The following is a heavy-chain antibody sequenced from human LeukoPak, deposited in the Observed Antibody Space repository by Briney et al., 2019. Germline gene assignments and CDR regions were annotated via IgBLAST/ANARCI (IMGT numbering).Heavy chain of an antibody. V-gene: IGHV4-4*07. CDR3: AGSRYYFDY. CDR2: IYFSGTT. Sequence: SGTLSLTCTVSGGSISSYYWSWIRQPAGEGLEWIGRIYFSGTTNYNPSLKSRVTMSVDTSKNQFSLKLSSVTAADTALYYCAGSRYYFDYWGQGTLVTVSS. D-gene: IGHD3-3*01. J-gene: IGHJ4*02. CDR1: GGSISSYY.